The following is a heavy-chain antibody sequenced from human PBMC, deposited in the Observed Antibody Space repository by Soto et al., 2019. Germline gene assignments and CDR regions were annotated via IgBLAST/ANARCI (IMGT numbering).Heavy chain of an antibody. CDR1: GGTFSTYA. CDR2: IIPMFGTA. D-gene: IGHD5-18*01. J-gene: IGHJ4*02. V-gene: IGHV1-69*12. CDR3: ASGIQLWLRRINNGYSG. Sequence: QVQLVQSGAEVKKPESSVKVSCKAPGGTFSTYAISWVRQAPGQGLEWMGGIIPMFGTANYAQRFQDRVTITADESTTTVYMELSSLRSEDTAVYCCASGIQLWLRRINNGYSGWGPGPLVNVS.